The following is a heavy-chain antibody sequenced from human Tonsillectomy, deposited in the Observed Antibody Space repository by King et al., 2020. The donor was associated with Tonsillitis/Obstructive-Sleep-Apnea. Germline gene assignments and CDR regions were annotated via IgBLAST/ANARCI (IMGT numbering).Heavy chain of an antibody. J-gene: IGHJ6*03. CDR2: ISSNGGST. D-gene: IGHD6-13*01. CDR3: VKGSAGEYYYYYMAV. Sequence: VQLVESGGGLVQPGGSLRLSCSASAFTFSSYAMHWVRQAPGKGLDYVSGISSNGGSTYSADSVKGRFTISRDNSKNTLYLHMSSLRGEDTAVYYCVKGSAGEYYYYYMAVWGKGTTVTVSS. CDR1: AFTFSSYA. V-gene: IGHV3-64D*06.